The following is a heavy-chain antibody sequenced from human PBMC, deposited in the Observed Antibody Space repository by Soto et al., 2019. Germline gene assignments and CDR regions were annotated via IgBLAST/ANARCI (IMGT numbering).Heavy chain of an antibody. CDR1: GGSIIGYY. CDR3: ARGRYCSGDSCKSYFYYYGMDV. Sequence: SETLSLTCTVSGGSIIGYYWSWIREPPGKGLESIGYVHYRGNTDYNPSLKSRVTISVDTSKNQFSLKLSSVTAADTAVYYCARGRYCSGDSCKSYFYYYGMDVWGQGTTVTVSS. CDR2: VHYRGNT. J-gene: IGHJ6*02. V-gene: IGHV4-59*01. D-gene: IGHD2-15*01.